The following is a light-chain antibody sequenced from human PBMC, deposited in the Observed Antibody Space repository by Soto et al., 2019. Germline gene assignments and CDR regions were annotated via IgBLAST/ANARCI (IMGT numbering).Light chain of an antibody. J-gene: IGLJ2*01. V-gene: IGLV2-23*01. CDR3: ASYEAL. Sequence: QSALTQPASVSASPGQSITISCTGTNSNVGHFILVSWYQQHPGKAPQLIIYENDKRPSGVSDRFSGSKSGSTASLTISGLQAEDEADYYCASYEALFGAGTKLTVL. CDR1: NSNVGHFIL. CDR2: END.